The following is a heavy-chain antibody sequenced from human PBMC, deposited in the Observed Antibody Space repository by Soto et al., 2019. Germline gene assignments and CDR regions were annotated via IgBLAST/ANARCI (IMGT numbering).Heavy chain of an antibody. D-gene: IGHD3-10*01. CDR3: VTGIPPVPTTEYFQN. CDR2: ISGSGAST. CDR1: GFTFSSYA. V-gene: IGHV3-23*01. Sequence: GGSLRLSCVASGFTFSSYAMTWVRQAPGKGLEWVSGISGSGASTYYADSVKGRFTISRDNSRNTLYVQMNSLRAEDTAVYYCVTGIPPVPTTEYFQNWGQGTLVTVSS. J-gene: IGHJ1*01.